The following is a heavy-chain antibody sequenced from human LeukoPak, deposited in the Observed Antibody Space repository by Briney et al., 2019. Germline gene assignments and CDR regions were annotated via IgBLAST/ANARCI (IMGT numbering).Heavy chain of an antibody. CDR1: GFSFSSYA. CDR2: ISGSGVST. J-gene: IGHJ4*02. D-gene: IGHD3-22*01. CDR3: PRIEVPVADY. Sequence: GGSLRLSCATSGFSFSSYAMSWVHLAAGKGPEWVSGISGSGVSTFYAESVKGRFTISRDNSKNTVYLQMNSLRAEDTAVYYCPRIEVPVADYWGQGILVTVSS. V-gene: IGHV3-23*01.